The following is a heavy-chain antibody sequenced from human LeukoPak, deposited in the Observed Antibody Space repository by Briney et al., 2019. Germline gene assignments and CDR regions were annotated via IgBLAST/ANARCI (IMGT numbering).Heavy chain of an antibody. CDR1: GGSISSGGYS. CDR3: AKQRRRDGHPAFDY. D-gene: IGHD5-24*01. CDR2: IYYSGST. V-gene: IGHV4-31*03. Sequence: PSETLSLTCTVSGGSISSGGYSWSWIRQHPGKGLEWIGYIYYSGSTYYNPSLKSRVTISVDTSKNQFSLKLSSVTAADTAVYYCAKQRRRDGHPAFDYWGQGTLVTVSS. J-gene: IGHJ4*02.